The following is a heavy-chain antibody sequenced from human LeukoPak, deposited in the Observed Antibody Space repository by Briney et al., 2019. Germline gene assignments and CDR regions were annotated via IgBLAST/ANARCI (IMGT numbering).Heavy chain of an antibody. CDR1: GFTFSSHA. V-gene: IGHV3-23*01. J-gene: IGHJ4*02. D-gene: IGHD7-27*01. CDR3: AKDPRRPTSG. CDR2: VGGDGDSI. Sequence: PGGSLRLSCAASGFTFSSHAMSWVRQAPGKGPEWVSSVGGDGDSIFYADSVKGRFAISRDNSKNTLYLQMNSLRAEDTAVYYCAKDPRRPTSGWGQGTLVTVSS.